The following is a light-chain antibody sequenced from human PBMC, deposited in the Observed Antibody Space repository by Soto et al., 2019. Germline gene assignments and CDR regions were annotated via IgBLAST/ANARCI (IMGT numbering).Light chain of an antibody. J-gene: IGLJ2*01. Sequence: QLVLTQSPSASASLGASVKLTCTLSSGHRSYTIAWHQQLPEKGPRYLMTLNSDGSHRKGDGIPDRFSGSSSGAERYLIISSLQSEDEADYYCQTWGTGYVVFGGGTQLTV. V-gene: IGLV4-69*01. CDR2: LNSDGSH. CDR3: QTWGTGYVV. CDR1: SGHRSYT.